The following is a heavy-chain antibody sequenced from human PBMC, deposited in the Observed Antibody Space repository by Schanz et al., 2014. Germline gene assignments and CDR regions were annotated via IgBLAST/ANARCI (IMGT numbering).Heavy chain of an antibody. CDR3: ARDGRPPFYGSGEHYY. J-gene: IGHJ4*02. D-gene: IGHD3-10*01. CDR1: GFVFRTFA. V-gene: IGHV3-33*08. Sequence: VQLLESGGTVVQPGGSLRVSCAASGFVFRTFAMYWVRQAPGKGLEWVANIGYDGSEKYYVDSVKGRFTISRDNSKDTLYLQMSGLTPEDTAVYYCARDGRPPFYGSGEHYYWGQGTLVTVSS. CDR2: IGYDGSEK.